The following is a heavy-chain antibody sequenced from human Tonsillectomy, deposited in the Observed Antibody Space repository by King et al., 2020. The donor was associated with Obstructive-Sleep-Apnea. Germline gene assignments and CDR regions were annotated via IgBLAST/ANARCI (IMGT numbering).Heavy chain of an antibody. J-gene: IGHJ4*02. D-gene: IGHD3-3*01. CDR2: IYHSGST. V-gene: IGHV4-38-2*02. CDR3: ARREIDCDFWSGLSGFDY. CDR1: GYSISSGYY. Sequence: VQLQESGPGLVKPSETLSLTCTVSGYSISSGYYWGWIRQPPGKGLEWIGSIYHSGSTYYNPSLKSRVTISVDTSKNQFSLKLSSVTAADTAVYYCARREIDCDFWSGLSGFDYWGQGTLVTVSS.